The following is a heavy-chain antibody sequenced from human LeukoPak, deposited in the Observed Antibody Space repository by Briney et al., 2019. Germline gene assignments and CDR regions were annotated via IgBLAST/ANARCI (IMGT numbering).Heavy chain of an antibody. CDR2: LFYSGNM. Sequence: SETLSLTCTVSGGSIYTSDYYWAWIRQPPGKGLEWIGSLFYSGNMYYSPSLKSRVTISVDTSKNQFSLNVSSVTAADTAVYYCARENIVSTRDFDFWGQGTLVTVSS. CDR1: GGSIYTSDYY. CDR3: ARENIVSTRDFDF. J-gene: IGHJ4*02. D-gene: IGHD5/OR15-5a*01. V-gene: IGHV4-39*07.